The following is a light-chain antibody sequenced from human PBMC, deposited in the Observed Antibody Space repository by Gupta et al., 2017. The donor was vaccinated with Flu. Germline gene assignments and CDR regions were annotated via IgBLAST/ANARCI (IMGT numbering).Light chain of an antibody. V-gene: IGLV2-8*01. Sequence: QSALAQPPSPSGSPGHSVTISCGGASSDVGANNYVSWYQQYPGKAPKLMIYEVSKRPAGGPDRFSGSKSGNTASLTVSGLRAEDVADYYCSSDTGSNRLVFGGGTKLTVL. CDR2: EVS. CDR1: SSDVGANNY. CDR3: SSDTGSNRLV. J-gene: IGLJ2*01.